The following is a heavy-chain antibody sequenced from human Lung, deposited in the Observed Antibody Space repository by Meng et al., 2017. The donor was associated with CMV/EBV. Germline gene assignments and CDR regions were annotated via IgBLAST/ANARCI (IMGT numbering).Heavy chain of an antibody. Sequence: ESXKIXXAASGFTFSSYSMNWVRQAPGKGLEWVSSISSSSSYIYYADSVKGRFTISRDNAKNSLYLQMNSLRAEDTAVYYCARYYDFWSGYQVANYYFDYWGQGXLVTVSS. CDR1: GFTFSSYS. CDR2: ISSSSSYI. J-gene: IGHJ4*02. D-gene: IGHD3-3*01. V-gene: IGHV3-21*01. CDR3: ARYYDFWSGYQVANYYFDY.